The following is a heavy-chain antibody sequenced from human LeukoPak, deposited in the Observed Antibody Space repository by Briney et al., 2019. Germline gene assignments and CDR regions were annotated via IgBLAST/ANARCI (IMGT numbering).Heavy chain of an antibody. V-gene: IGHV3-74*01. Sequence: GGSLRLSCAASGFTFSNYWMHWVRQAPGKGPVWVSRINTDGNITTYADSVKGRFSISRDNAKNALYLQMNGLRAEDTAVFYCARELSGSISRHFDYWGQGTLVTVSS. D-gene: IGHD2-15*01. CDR2: INTDGNIT. CDR3: ARELSGSISRHFDY. CDR1: GFTFSNYW. J-gene: IGHJ4*02.